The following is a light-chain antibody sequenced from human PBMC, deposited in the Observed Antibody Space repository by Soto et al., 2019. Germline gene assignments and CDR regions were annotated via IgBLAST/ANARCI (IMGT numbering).Light chain of an antibody. CDR2: EVS. CDR1: STDVGSYNR. V-gene: IGLV2-18*02. J-gene: IGLJ2*01. Sequence: QSALTQPPSVSGSPGQSVTMSCTGTSTDVGSYNRVSWYQQPPGTAPKLMIYEVSNRPSGVPDRFAGSKSGNTASLTISGLQAEDEDYYYGSSYTSSSTFVFGGGTKVTVL. CDR3: SSYTSSSTFV.